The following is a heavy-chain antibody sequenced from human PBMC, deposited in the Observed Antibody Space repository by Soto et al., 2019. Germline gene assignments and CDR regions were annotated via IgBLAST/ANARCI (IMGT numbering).Heavy chain of an antibody. CDR3: ARDYYGSGSYLFDY. V-gene: IGHV3-30-3*01. CDR1: GFTFSSYA. CDR2: ISYDGSNK. Sequence: RLSCAASGFTFSSYAMHWVRQAPGKGLEWVAVISYDGSNKYYADSVKGRFTISRDNSKNTLYLQMNSLRAEDTAVYYCARDYYGSGSYLFDYWGQGTLVTVSS. D-gene: IGHD3-10*01. J-gene: IGHJ4*02.